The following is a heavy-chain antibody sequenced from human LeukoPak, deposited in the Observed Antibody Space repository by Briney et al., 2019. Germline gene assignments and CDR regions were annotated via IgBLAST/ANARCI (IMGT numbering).Heavy chain of an antibody. CDR3: ARVRGKADIVVVPAAPDYFDY. CDR1: GYTFTSYG. V-gene: IGHV1-18*01. CDR2: ISAYNGNT. Sequence: ASVKVSCKASGYTFTSYGISWVRQAPGQGLEWMGWISAYNGNTNYAQKLQGRVTMTTDTSTSTAYMELRSLRSDDTAVYYCARVRGKADIVVVPAAPDYFDYWGQGTLVTVSS. J-gene: IGHJ4*02. D-gene: IGHD2-2*01.